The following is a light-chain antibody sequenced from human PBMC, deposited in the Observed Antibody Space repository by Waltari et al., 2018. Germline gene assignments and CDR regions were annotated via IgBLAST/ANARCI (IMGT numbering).Light chain of an antibody. CDR2: ETS. Sequence: EIVLTQSPATLSLSPGERATLSCRASQSVNSYLAWYQQKPGKAPRLLSYETSNRATGIPARFSGSGSGTDFTLTISSLEPEDFAVYYCQQRSNWPVTFGQGTKLEIK. CDR3: QQRSNWPVT. V-gene: IGKV3-11*01. CDR1: QSVNSY. J-gene: IGKJ2*01.